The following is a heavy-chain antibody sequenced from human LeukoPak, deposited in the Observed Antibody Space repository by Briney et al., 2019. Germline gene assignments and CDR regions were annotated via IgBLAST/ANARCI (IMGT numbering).Heavy chain of an antibody. Sequence: GGSLRLSCAASGFTFSSYAMHWVRQAPGKGLEWVAVISYDGSNKYYADSVKGRFTISRDNSKDTLYLQMNSLRAEDTAVYYCARTNDYWGQGTLVTVSS. V-gene: IGHV3-30*04. CDR2: ISYDGSNK. CDR1: GFTFSSYA. CDR3: ARTNDY. J-gene: IGHJ4*02.